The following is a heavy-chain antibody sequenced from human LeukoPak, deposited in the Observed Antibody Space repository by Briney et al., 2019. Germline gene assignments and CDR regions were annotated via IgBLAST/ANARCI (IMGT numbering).Heavy chain of an antibody. J-gene: IGHJ4*02. CDR2: ISTGGSAI. V-gene: IGHV3-48*03. D-gene: IGHD7-27*01. CDR3: ARNWEFDY. Sequence: PGGSLRLSCAASGFTFSSYAMSWVRQAPGKGLEWVSYISTGGSAIHYADSVKGRFTISRDNAKNSLYLQMNSLRAEDTALYYCARNWEFDYWGQGTLVTVSS. CDR1: GFTFSSYA.